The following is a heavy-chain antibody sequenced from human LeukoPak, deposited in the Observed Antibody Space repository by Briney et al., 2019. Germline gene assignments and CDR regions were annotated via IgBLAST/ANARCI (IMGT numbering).Heavy chain of an antibody. Sequence: SQTLSFTCTVSGGSISSGSYYWSWIRQPAGKGLEWIGRIYTSGSTNYNPSLKSRVTISVDTSKNQFSLKLSSVTAADTAVYYCARGYSSSWYSGTEHWGQGTLVTVSS. J-gene: IGHJ1*01. CDR2: IYTSGST. D-gene: IGHD6-13*01. V-gene: IGHV4-61*02. CDR1: GGSISSGSYY. CDR3: ARGYSSSWYSGTEH.